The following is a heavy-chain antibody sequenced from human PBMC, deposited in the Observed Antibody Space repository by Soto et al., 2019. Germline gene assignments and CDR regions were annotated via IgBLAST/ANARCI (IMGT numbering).Heavy chain of an antibody. CDR1: GGSISSYY. V-gene: IGHV4-59*01. Sequence: SETLSLTCTVSGGSISSYYWSWIRRPPGKGLEWIGYIYYSGSTNYNPSLKSRVTISVDTSKNQFSLKLSSVTAADTAVYYCARNEQVEDIVLMVYHPAWFDPWGQGTLVTVSS. CDR2: IYYSGST. D-gene: IGHD2-8*01. J-gene: IGHJ5*02. CDR3: ARNEQVEDIVLMVYHPAWFDP.